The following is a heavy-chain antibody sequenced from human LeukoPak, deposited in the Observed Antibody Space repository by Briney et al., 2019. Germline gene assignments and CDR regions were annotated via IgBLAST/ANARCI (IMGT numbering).Heavy chain of an antibody. CDR1: GFTFSSYA. CDR3: ARAWSDYYDSSGYYSAGVYYGLDV. Sequence: GGSLRLSCAASGFTFSSYAMHWARQAPGKGLEWVAVISYDGSNKYYADSVNGRFTISRDNSKNTLYLQMNSLRAEDTAVYYCARAWSDYYDSSGYYSAGVYYGLDVWGQGTTVTVSS. D-gene: IGHD3-22*01. CDR2: ISYDGSNK. J-gene: IGHJ6*02. V-gene: IGHV3-30-3*01.